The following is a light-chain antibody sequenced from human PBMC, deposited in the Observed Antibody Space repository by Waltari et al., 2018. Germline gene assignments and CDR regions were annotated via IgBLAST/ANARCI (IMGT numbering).Light chain of an antibody. Sequence: QSALTQPASLSGSPGHTTTISCTRTTRDGGGLNSVYWYQQQPGKAPKLIIYDVRSRPSGVSDRFSGSKSGNTASLTISGLQAEDEAYYHCNSYSNTATPVVFGGGTRLTVL. CDR1: TRDGGGLNS. V-gene: IGLV2-14*03. CDR3: NSYSNTATPVV. J-gene: IGLJ2*01. CDR2: DVR.